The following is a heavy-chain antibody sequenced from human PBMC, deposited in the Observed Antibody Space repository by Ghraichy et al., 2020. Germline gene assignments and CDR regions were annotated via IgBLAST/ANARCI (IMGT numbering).Heavy chain of an antibody. D-gene: IGHD2-2*01. CDR3: TIPQYCSSTSCYFGY. V-gene: IGHV3-73*01. Sequence: GGSLRLSCAASGFTFSGSAMHWVRQASGKGLEWVGRIRSKANSYATAYAASVKGRFTISRDDSKNTAYLQMNSLKTEDTAVYYCTIPQYCSSTSCYFGYWGQSTLITVSS. CDR2: IRSKANSYAT. CDR1: GFTFSGSA. J-gene: IGHJ1*01.